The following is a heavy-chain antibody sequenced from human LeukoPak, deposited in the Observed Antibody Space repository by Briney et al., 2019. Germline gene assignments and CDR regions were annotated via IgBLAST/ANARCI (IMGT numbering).Heavy chain of an antibody. J-gene: IGHJ4*02. D-gene: IGHD3-10*01. CDR1: GFTFSSYG. CDR2: ISYDGSNK. V-gene: IGHV3-30*18. Sequence: GGTLRLSCAASGFTFSSYGMHWVRQAPGKGLEWVAVISYDGSNKYYADSVKGRFTISRDNSKNTLYLQMNSLRAEDTAVYYCAKDLSALLLWFGEPHDYWGQGTLVTVSS. CDR3: AKDLSALLLWFGEPHDY.